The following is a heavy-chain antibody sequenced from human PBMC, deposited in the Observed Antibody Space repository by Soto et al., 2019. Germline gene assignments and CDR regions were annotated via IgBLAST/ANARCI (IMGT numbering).Heavy chain of an antibody. CDR2: IIPIFGTA. CDR3: ARGKNYYYGMDV. Sequence: ASVKVSCKASGGTFSSYAISWVRQAPGQGLEWMGGIIPIFGTANYAQKFQGRVTITADESTSTAYMELSSLRSEDTAVYYCARGKNYYYGMDVWGQGTTVTVSS. CDR1: GGTFSSYA. V-gene: IGHV1-69*13. J-gene: IGHJ6*02.